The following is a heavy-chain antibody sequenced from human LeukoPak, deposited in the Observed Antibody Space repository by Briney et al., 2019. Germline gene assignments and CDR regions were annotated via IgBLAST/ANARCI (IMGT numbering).Heavy chain of an antibody. D-gene: IGHD3-10*01. CDR1: GGTFSGYY. CDR2: INHSGST. J-gene: IGHJ5*02. V-gene: IGHV4-34*01. CDR3: ARGGRITRSGGFDP. Sequence: PSETLSLTCAVYGGTFSGYYWSWLRQPPGKGLEWIGEINHSGSTNYNPSLKSRVTISVDTSKNQFSLKLSSVTAADTAVYYCARGGRITRSGGFDPWGQGTLVTVSS.